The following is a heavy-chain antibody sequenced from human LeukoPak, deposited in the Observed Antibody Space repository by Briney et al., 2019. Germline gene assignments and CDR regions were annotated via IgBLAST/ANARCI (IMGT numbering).Heavy chain of an antibody. CDR1: GFTFSSYS. D-gene: IGHD3-16*02. J-gene: IGHJ4*02. CDR3: ARDMGDPYDYVWGSYRPSFDY. V-gene: IGHV3-21*01. Sequence: KPGGSLRLSCAASGFTFSSYSMNWVRQAPGKGLEWVSSISSSSSYIYYADSVKGRFTISRDNAKNSLYLQMNSLRAEDTAVYYCARDMGDPYDYVWGSYRPSFDYWGQGTLVTVSS. CDR2: ISSSSSYI.